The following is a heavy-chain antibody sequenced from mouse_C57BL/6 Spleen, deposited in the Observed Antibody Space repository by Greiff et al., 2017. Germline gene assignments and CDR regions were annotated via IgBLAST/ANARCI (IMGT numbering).Heavy chain of an antibody. Sequence: VKLEESGPGLVQPSQSLSITCTVSGFSLTSYGVHWVRQSPGKGLEWLGVIWSGGSTDYNAAFISRLSISKDNSKSQVFFKMNSLQADDTAIYYCARKNWDDWYFDVWGTGTTVTVSS. V-gene: IGHV2-2*01. J-gene: IGHJ1*03. CDR3: ARKNWDDWYFDV. CDR2: IWSGGST. D-gene: IGHD4-1*01. CDR1: GFSLTSYG.